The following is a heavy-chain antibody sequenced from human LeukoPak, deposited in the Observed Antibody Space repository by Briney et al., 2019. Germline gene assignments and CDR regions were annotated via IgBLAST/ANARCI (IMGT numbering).Heavy chain of an antibody. CDR1: GFTFSSYG. V-gene: IGHV3-30*18. CDR2: ISYDGSNE. D-gene: IGHD6-19*01. CDR3: AKETGYSSGWYYFDY. J-gene: IGHJ4*02. Sequence: GGSLRLSCAASGFTFSSYGMHWVRQAPGKGLEWVALISYDGSNEYYADSVTGRFSISRDSSKNTLYLQMSSLRAEDTAVYYCAKETGYSSGWYYFDYWGQGTLVTVSS.